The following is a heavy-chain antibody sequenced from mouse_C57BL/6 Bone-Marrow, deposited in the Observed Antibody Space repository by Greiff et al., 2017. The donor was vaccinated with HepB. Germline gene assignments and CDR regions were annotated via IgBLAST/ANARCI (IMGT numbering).Heavy chain of an antibody. CDR1: GFTFSSYG. J-gene: IGHJ3*01. CDR3: ARTLVPWFAY. Sequence: EVQWVESGGDLVKPGGSLKLSCAASGFTFSSYGMSWVRQTPDKRLEWVATISSGGSYTYYPDSVKGRFTISRDNAKNTLYLQMSSLKSEDTAMYYCARTLVPWFAYWGQGTLVTVSA. CDR2: ISSGGSYT. V-gene: IGHV5-6*01.